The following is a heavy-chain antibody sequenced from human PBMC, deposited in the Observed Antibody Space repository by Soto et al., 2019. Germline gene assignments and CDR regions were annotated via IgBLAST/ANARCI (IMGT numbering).Heavy chain of an antibody. V-gene: IGHV1-46*01. CDR1: GYTFTSYY. Sequence: ASVKVSCKASGYTFTSYYMHWVRQAPGQGLEWMGIINPSGGSTSYAQKFQGRVTMTRDTSTSTVYMELSSLRSEDTAVYYCARASMAAAGRDYYYYYGMDVWGQGTTVTAP. CDR2: INPSGGST. CDR3: ARASMAAAGRDYYYYYGMDV. D-gene: IGHD6-13*01. J-gene: IGHJ6*02.